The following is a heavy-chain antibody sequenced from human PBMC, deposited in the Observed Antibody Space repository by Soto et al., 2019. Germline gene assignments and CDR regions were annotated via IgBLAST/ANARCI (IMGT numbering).Heavy chain of an antibody. CDR1: GFTFSNYA. CDR2: ISGSGGST. Sequence: EVPLLESGGGLVQPGGSLRLSCAASGFTFSNYAVTWVRQAPGKGLEWVSTISGSGGSTYYAGSVKGRFTISRDNSKTTRYRQMNSLRAEDTAVYYCAQDQGSSWYEIDYWGQGTLVTVSS. CDR3: AQDQGSSWYEIDY. J-gene: IGHJ4*02. D-gene: IGHD6-13*01. V-gene: IGHV3-23*01.